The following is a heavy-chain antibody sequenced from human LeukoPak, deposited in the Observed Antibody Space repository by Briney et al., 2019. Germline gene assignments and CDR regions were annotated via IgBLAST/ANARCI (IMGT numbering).Heavy chain of an antibody. D-gene: IGHD2-2*01. Sequence: GESLKISCKGSGYNFTNYWIGWVRQMPGKGLEWMGLIYPGGSDTRYGPSFQGQVTISADKSISTAYLQWSSLKTSDTAMYYCARGYCSSTSCPPDYWGQGTLVTVSS. V-gene: IGHV5-51*01. CDR3: ARGYCSSTSCPPDY. CDR2: IYPGGSDT. CDR1: GYNFTNYW. J-gene: IGHJ4*02.